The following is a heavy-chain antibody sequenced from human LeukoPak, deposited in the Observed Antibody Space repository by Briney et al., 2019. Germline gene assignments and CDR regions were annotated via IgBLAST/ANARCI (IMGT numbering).Heavy chain of an antibody. CDR3: ARTYYYGSGSPIYGMDV. CDR1: GYSFTSYW. Sequence: GESLKISCKGSGYSFTSYWIGWERQMPGKGLEWMGIIYPGDSDTRYSPSFQGQVTISADKSISTAYLQWSSLKASDTAMYYCARTYYYGSGSPIYGMDVWGQGTTVAVSS. CDR2: IYPGDSDT. D-gene: IGHD3-10*01. J-gene: IGHJ6*02. V-gene: IGHV5-51*01.